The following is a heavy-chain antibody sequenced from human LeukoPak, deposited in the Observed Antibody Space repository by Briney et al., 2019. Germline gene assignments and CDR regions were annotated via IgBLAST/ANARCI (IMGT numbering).Heavy chain of an antibody. CDR2: ISSSGSTI. CDR3: ARGLSAVTDYYYYMDV. J-gene: IGHJ6*03. V-gene: IGHV3-11*04. Sequence: GGSLRLSCAASGFTFSDYYMSWIRQAPGKGLEWVSYISSSGSTIYYADSVKGRFTISRDNAKNSLYLQMNSLRAEDTAVYYCARGLSAVTDYYYYMDVWGKGTTVTVSS. D-gene: IGHD4-17*01. CDR1: GFTFSDYY.